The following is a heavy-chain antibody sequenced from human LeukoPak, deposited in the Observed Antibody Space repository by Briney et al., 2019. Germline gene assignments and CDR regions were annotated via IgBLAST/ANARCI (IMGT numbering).Heavy chain of an antibody. CDR2: ISSSSRYI. V-gene: IGHV3-21*01. D-gene: IGHD2-15*01. CDR3: ARTFSGAGCYRSCPFEY. CDR1: GFTFSGYN. Sequence: GGSLRLSCAASGFTFSGYNMNWVRQAPGKGLEWVSSISSSSRYIYYADSVEGRFTISRDNAKNSLYLQMNSLRAEDTAVYYCARTFSGAGCYRSCPFEYWGQGALVTVSS. J-gene: IGHJ4*02.